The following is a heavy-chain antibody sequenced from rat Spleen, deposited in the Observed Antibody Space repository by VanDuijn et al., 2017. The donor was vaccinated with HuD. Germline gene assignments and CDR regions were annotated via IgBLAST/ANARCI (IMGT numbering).Heavy chain of an antibody. V-gene: IGHV5S13*01. D-gene: IGHD2-1*01. Sequence: EVQLVESDGGLVQPGRSLKLSCAVSGFTFSNYGMAWVRQTPTKGLEWVASISTGGSNTYYPDSVKGRFTISRDNAKSTLYLQMDSLRSEDTATYYCAKDTTAGFDYWGQGVMVTVSS. CDR2: ISTGGSNT. CDR3: AKDTTAGFDY. J-gene: IGHJ2*01. CDR1: GFTFSNYG.